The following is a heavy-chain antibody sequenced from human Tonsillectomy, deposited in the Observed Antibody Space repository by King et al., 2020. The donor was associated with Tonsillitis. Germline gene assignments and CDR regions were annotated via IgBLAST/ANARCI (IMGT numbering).Heavy chain of an antibody. CDR2: ISAYNGNT. Sequence: QLVQSGAEVKKPGASVEVSCKTSGYTFTSYGISWVRQAPGQGLEWMGWISAYNGNTNYAQKLQGRVTMTTDTSTSTAYMELRSLRSDDTAVYYCAREGGYCGGGSCYSYDYFDYWGQGTLVTVSS. V-gene: IGHV1-18*01. CDR1: GYTFTSYG. CDR3: AREGGYCGGGSCYSYDYFDY. D-gene: IGHD2-15*01. J-gene: IGHJ4*02.